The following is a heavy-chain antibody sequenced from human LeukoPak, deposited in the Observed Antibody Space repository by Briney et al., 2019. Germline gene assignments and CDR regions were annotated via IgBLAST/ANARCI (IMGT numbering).Heavy chain of an antibody. Sequence: GGSLRLSCAASGFTFSSYSMNWVRQAPGKGLEWVSYISSTSGSTIYYADSVKGRFTISRDNAKNSLYLQMNSLRAEDTAVYYCARKYCSSTSCLLDYWGQGTLVTVSS. J-gene: IGHJ4*02. V-gene: IGHV3-48*04. CDR3: ARKYCSSTSCLLDY. CDR1: GFTFSSYS. CDR2: ISSTSGSTI. D-gene: IGHD2-2*01.